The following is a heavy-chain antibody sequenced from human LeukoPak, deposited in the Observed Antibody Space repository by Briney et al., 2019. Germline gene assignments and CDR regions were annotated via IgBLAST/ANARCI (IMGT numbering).Heavy chain of an antibody. Sequence: SETLSLTCTVSGGSISSSSYYWGWIRQPPGKGLEWIGSIYYSGSTYYNPSLKSRVTISVDTSKNQFSLKLSSVTAANTAVYYCARNPLGDSSGYDAFDIWGQGTMVTVSS. D-gene: IGHD3-22*01. CDR1: GGSISSSSYY. J-gene: IGHJ3*02. V-gene: IGHV4-39*01. CDR2: IYYSGST. CDR3: ARNPLGDSSGYDAFDI.